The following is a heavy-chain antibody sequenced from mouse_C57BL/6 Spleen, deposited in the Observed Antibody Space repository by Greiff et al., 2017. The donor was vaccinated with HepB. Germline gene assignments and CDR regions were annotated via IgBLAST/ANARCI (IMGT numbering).Heavy chain of an antibody. CDR3: ARGNWYYYAMDY. Sequence: QVHVKQPGTELVKPGASVKLSCKASGYTFTSYWMHWVKQRPGQGLEWIGNINPSNGGTNYNEKFKSKATLTVDKSSSTAYMQLSSLTSEDSAVYYCARGNWYYYAMDYWGQGTSVTVSS. D-gene: IGHD4-1*01. J-gene: IGHJ4*01. CDR2: INPSNGGT. V-gene: IGHV1-53*01. CDR1: GYTFTSYW.